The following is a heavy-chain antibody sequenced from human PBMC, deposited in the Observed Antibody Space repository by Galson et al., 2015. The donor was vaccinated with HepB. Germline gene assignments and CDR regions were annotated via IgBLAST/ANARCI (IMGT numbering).Heavy chain of an antibody. Sequence: SVKVSCKASGYTFISFGVSWVRQAPGQGLEWMGWISAYNGDTNYAQNLQDRVTMTTDTSTSTAYMELRSLRSDDTAMYYCARDPRIAAAGQLYYFDYWGQGTLVTVSS. CDR3: ARDPRIAAAGQLYYFDY. V-gene: IGHV1-18*01. CDR2: ISAYNGDT. CDR1: GYTFISFG. J-gene: IGHJ4*02. D-gene: IGHD6-13*01.